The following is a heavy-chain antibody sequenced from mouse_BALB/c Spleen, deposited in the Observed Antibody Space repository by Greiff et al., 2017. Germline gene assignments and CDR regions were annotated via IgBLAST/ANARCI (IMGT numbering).Heavy chain of an antibody. V-gene: IGHV5-17*02. J-gene: IGHJ4*01. CDR3: ARGYGNYMGAMDY. CDR2: ISSGSSTI. Sequence: EVKLVESGGGLVQPGGSRKLSCAASGFTFSSFGMHWVRQAPEKGLEWVAYISSGSSTIYYADTVKGRFTISRDNPKNTLFLQMTSLRSEDTAMYYCARGYGNYMGAMDYWGQGTSVTVSS. CDR1: GFTFSSFG. D-gene: IGHD2-1*01.